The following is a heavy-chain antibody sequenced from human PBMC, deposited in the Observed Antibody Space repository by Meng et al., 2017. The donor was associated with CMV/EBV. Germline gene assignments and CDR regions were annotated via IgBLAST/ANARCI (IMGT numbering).Heavy chain of an antibody. D-gene: IGHD4-23*01. CDR2: IKQDGSEK. CDR3: ARDSRRGNSDPELYY. CDR1: GFTFSSYW. Sequence: GESLRLSCAASGFTFSSYWMSWVRQAPGKGLEWVANIKQDGSEKYYVDSVKGRFTISRDNAKNSLYLQMNSLRAEDTAVYYCARDSRRGNSDPELYYWGQGTLVTVSS. J-gene: IGHJ4*02. V-gene: IGHV3-7*01.